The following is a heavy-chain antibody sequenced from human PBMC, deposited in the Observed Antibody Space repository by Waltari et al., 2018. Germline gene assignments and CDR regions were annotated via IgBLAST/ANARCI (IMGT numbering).Heavy chain of an antibody. CDR3: ARVRGLYGSGSYLYYYYGMDV. V-gene: IGHV1-8*01. Sequence: QVQLVQSGAEVKKPGASVKVSCKASGYTFTSYDINWVRQATGQGLEWMGWMNPNRGNTGYAQKFHGRVPITRNTSISTAYMELSSLGSEDTAVYYWARVRGLYGSGSYLYYYYGMDVWGQGTTVTVSS. CDR2: MNPNRGNT. D-gene: IGHD3-10*01. CDR1: GYTFTSYD. J-gene: IGHJ6*02.